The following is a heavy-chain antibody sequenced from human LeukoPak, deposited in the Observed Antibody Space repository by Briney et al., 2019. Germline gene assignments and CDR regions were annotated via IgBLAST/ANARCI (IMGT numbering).Heavy chain of an antibody. CDR1: GFTFSSYS. V-gene: IGHV3-21*01. CDR3: ARIIGVHYYYMDV. D-gene: IGHD2-8*01. CDR2: ISSSSSYI. J-gene: IGHJ6*03. Sequence: KPGGSLRLSCAASGFTFSSYSMNWVRQAPGKGLEWVSSISSSSSYIYYADSVKGRFTISRDNAKNSLYLQMNSLRAEDTAVYYCARIIGVHYYYMDVWGKGTTVTVSS.